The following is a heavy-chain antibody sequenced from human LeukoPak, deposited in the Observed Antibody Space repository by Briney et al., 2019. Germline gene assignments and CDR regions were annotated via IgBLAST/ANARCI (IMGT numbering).Heavy chain of an antibody. D-gene: IGHD3-22*01. CDR1: GFTFSSYG. CDR3: ARGAEDYYDSSGNIFDY. V-gene: IGHV3-30*03. J-gene: IGHJ4*02. CDR2: ISYDGSNK. Sequence: GGSLRLSCAASGFTFSSYGMHWVRQAPGKGLEWVAVISYDGSNKYYADSVKGRFTISRDNSKNTLYLQMNSLRAEDTAVYYCARGAEDYYDSSGNIFDYWGQGTLVTVSS.